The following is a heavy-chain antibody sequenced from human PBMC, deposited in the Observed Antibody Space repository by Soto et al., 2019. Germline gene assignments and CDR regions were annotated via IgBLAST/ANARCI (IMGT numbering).Heavy chain of an antibody. CDR2: IRVGGGDT. CDR3: AKCSVGTVRTSGWCNWFDP. D-gene: IGHD6-19*01. CDR1: GFTFSSSA. V-gene: IGHV3-23*01. J-gene: IGHJ5*02. Sequence: VRLLESGGGLAQPGGSRRLSCAASGFTFSSSAMNWVRQAPGKGLEWVSSIRVGGGDTFYADSVRGRFTVSRDISRNTLYLQMNSLRAEDTAIYYCAKCSVGTVRTSGWCNWFDPWGQGTLVTASS.